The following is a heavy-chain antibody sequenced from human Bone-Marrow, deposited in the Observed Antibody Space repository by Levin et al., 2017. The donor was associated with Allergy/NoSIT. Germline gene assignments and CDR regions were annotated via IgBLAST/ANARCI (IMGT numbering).Heavy chain of an antibody. Sequence: PSETLSLTCTVSGGSISSSSYYWGWIRQPPGKGLEWIGSIYYSGSTYYNPSLKSRVTISVDTSKNQFSLKLSSVTAADTAVYYCARLTSLMQVDTAMVARPRLMDVWGKGTTVTVSS. CDR2: IYYSGST. CDR3: ARLTSLMQVDTAMVARPRLMDV. D-gene: IGHD5-18*01. J-gene: IGHJ6*03. CDR1: GGSISSSSYY. V-gene: IGHV4-39*01.